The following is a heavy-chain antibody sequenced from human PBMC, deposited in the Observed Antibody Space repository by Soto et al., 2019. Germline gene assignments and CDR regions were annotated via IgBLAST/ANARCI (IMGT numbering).Heavy chain of an antibody. V-gene: IGHV4-59*01. CDR1: GGSISSYY. J-gene: IGHJ6*03. CDR2: IYYSGST. Sequence: SETLSLTCTVSGGSISSYYWSWIRQPPGQGLEWIGYIYYSGSTNYNPSLKSRVTISVDTSKNQFYLKLSSVTAADTAVYYCARVHTAMVSENYYYYYYMDVWGKGTTVTVS. CDR3: ARVHTAMVSENYYYYYYMDV. D-gene: IGHD5-18*01.